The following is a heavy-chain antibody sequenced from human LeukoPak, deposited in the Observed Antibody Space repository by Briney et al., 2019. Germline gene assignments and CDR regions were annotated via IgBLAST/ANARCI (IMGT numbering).Heavy chain of an antibody. CDR2: IYSSGST. J-gene: IGHJ3*02. V-gene: IGHV4-4*07. D-gene: IGHD3-9*01. Sequence: SETLSLTCSVSGGSISSYYWSWIRQPAGKGLEWIGRIYSSGSTKYNPSLKSRVTMSVDTSKNQFSLNLSSVTATGTAVYFCVRLLGGYFAGNTFDIWGQGTVVSVSS. CDR3: VRLLGGYFAGNTFDI. CDR1: GGSISSYY.